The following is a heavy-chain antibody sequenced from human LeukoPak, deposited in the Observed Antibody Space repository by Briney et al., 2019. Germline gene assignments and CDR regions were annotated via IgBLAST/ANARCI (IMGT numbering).Heavy chain of an antibody. CDR3: ARSGITMNPHYFDY. CDR2: SCYSGST. V-gene: IGHV4-39*01. CDR1: GGSISSSSYY. Sequence: SETLSLTCTVSGGSISSSSYYWGWIRQPPGKGLEWIGSSCYSGSTYYNPSLKSRVTISVDTSKNQFSLKLSSVTAADTAVYYCARSGITMNPHYFDYWGQGTLVTVCS. J-gene: IGHJ4*02. D-gene: IGHD3-22*01.